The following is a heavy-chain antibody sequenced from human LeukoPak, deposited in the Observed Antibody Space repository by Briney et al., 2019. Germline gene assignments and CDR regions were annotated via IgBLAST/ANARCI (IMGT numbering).Heavy chain of an antibody. D-gene: IGHD5-18*01. J-gene: IGHJ5*02. CDR3: ARVPTNSYGFGH. Sequence: PGGSLRVSCAASGFTLSTYWMHWVRQAPGKGLVWVAHINSDGSITSHADSVKGRLTISRDNAKNTLYLQMNSLRAEDTAMYYCARVPTNSYGFGHWGQGTLVTVSS. CDR1: GFTLSTYW. CDR2: INSDGSIT. V-gene: IGHV3-74*01.